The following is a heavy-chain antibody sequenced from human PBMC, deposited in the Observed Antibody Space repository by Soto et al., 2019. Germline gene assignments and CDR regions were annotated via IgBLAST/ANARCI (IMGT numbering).Heavy chain of an antibody. V-gene: IGHV4-39*01. Sequence: SETLSLTCSVSDDSINSDKYYWGWIRRPPGKGLEWIGIIYYRGNAYYNPSLQTRVTISLDKSKSQFSLKLNSVTAADSAVYFCARLEGLATISYYFDFWGPGALVTVSS. CDR3: ARLEGLATISYYFDF. J-gene: IGHJ4*02. CDR1: DDSINSDKYY. D-gene: IGHD3-9*01. CDR2: IYYRGNA.